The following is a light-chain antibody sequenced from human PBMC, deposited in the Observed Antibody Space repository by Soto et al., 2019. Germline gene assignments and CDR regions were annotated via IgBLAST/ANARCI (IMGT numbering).Light chain of an antibody. V-gene: IGKV3-20*01. J-gene: IGKJ1*01. CDR1: QSVTTQ. CDR2: GAS. Sequence: IVLTPSPGTLSLSPGETATLSCRASQSVTTQLAWYQQKPGQAPRLIIHGASSRATGIPDRISGSGSGTDFTLTISRLEPEDFAVYYCQQYGGSTRTFGQGTKVDIK. CDR3: QQYGGSTRT.